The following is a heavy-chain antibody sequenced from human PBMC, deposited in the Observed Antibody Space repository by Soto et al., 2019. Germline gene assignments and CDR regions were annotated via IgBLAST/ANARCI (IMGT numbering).Heavy chain of an antibody. V-gene: IGHV3-74*01. Sequence: EVQLVESGGGLVQPGGSLRLSCAASGFTFSSYWMHWVRQAPGKGLVWVSRINSDGSSTSYADSVKGRFTISRDNAKNTLDLQMNSLRVEDTAVYYCARESVLGYSRSWPYFDYWGQGTLVTVSS. CDR1: GFTFSSYW. J-gene: IGHJ4*02. D-gene: IGHD6-13*01. CDR2: INSDGSST. CDR3: ARESVLGYSRSWPYFDY.